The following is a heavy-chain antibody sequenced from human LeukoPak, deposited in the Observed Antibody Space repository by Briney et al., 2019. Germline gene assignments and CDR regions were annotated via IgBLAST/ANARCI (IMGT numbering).Heavy chain of an antibody. CDR2: ISSSGSTI. CDR3: ARDDSWTGTTANFDY. CDR1: GFTFSDYY. D-gene: IGHD3/OR15-3a*01. J-gene: IGHJ4*02. V-gene: IGHV3-11*01. Sequence: PGGSLRLSCAASGFTFSDYYMSWIRQAPGKGLEWVSYISSSGSTIYYADSVKGRFTISRDNAKNSLYLQMSSLRAEDTAVYYCARDDSWTGTTANFDYWGQGTLVTVSS.